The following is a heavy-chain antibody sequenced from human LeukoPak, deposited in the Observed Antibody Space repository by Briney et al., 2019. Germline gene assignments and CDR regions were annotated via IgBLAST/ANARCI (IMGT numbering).Heavy chain of an antibody. CDR3: ARVLLPSYDFWSGDAFDI. V-gene: IGHV1-2*02. Sequence: ASVKVSCKASGYTFTGYYMHWVRQAPGQGLEWMGWINPNSGGTNYAQKFQGRVTMTRYTSISTAYMELSRLRSDDTAVYYCARVLLPSYDFWSGDAFDIWGQGTVVTVSS. CDR1: GYTFTGYY. CDR2: INPNSGGT. J-gene: IGHJ3*02. D-gene: IGHD3-3*01.